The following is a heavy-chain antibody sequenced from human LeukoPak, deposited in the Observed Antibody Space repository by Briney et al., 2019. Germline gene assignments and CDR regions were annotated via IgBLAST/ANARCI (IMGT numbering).Heavy chain of an antibody. CDR2: INHSGST. V-gene: IGHV4-34*01. CDR3: ARAPPGGYSYGFNY. CDR1: GGSFSGYH. Sequence: SETLSLTCAVYGGSFSGYHWSWIRQPPGKGLEWIGEINHSGSTNYNPSLKSRVTISVDTSKNQFSLKLSSVTAADTAVYYCARAPPGGYSYGFNYWGQGTLVTVSS. J-gene: IGHJ4*02. D-gene: IGHD5-18*01.